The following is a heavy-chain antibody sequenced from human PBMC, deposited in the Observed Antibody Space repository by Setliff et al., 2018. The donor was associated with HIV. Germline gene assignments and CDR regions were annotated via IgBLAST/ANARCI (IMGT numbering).Heavy chain of an antibody. J-gene: IGHJ5*02. V-gene: IGHV4-38-2*02. Sequence: LSLTCTVSGYSISSGFYWGWIRQPPGKGLEWIGSIYYSGSTYYNPSLKSRVTISIDRSKNQFSLKLSSVTAADTAVYYCARSTYYYGSGKGSGWFDPWGQGTLVTVSS. CDR1: GYSISSGFY. CDR2: IYYSGST. D-gene: IGHD3-10*01. CDR3: ARSTYYYGSGKGSGWFDP.